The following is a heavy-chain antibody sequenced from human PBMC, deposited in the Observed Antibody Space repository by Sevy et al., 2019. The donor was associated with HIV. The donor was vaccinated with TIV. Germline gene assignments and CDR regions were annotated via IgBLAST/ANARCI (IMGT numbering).Heavy chain of an antibody. CDR2: IYYNGHI. J-gene: IGHJ4*02. CDR3: AGENAWGRCYS. V-gene: IGHV4-59*08. CDR1: GGSITSHY. D-gene: IGHD1-26*01. Sequence: SETLSLTCTVSGGSITSHYWNWIRQPPGKGLEWIANIYYNGHINYNPSLKSRVTLSLDTSKNQFSRRLSSVTAADTAKYYCAGENAWGRCYSWGQGTLVTVSS.